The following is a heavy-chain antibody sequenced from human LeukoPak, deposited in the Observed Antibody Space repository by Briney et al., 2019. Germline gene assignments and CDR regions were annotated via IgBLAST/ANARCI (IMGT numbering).Heavy chain of an antibody. D-gene: IGHD2-8*02. CDR2: INHSGWT. J-gene: IGHJ3*02. CDR3: ARSLLWPTGASES. CDR1: GGFFGGYY. V-gene: IGHV4-34*01. Sequence: SETLSLTCAVYGGFFGGYYWTWIRQSPGKGLEWIGEINHSGWTNYNPSLESRVTISLDASRTQFSLKMNSLAAADTAVYFCARSLLWPTGASESWGQGTTVTVSS.